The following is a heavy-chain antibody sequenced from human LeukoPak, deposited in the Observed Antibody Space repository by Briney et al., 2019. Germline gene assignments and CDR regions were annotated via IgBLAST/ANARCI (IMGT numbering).Heavy chain of an antibody. CDR2: IYPGDSDT. V-gene: IGHV5-51*01. J-gene: IGHJ4*02. D-gene: IGHD4-23*01. CDR1: GYSFTSYW. Sequence: GESLKISCKGSGYSFTSYWIGWVRQLPGKGLEWMGIIYPGDSDTRYSPSFQGQVTISADKSISTAYLQWSSLKASDTAMYYCARLPDDYGGNPVIDYWGQGTLVTVSS. CDR3: ARLPDDYGGNPVIDY.